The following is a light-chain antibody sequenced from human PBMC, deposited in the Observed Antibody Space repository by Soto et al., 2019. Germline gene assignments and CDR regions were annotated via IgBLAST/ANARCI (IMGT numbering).Light chain of an antibody. CDR2: AAS. V-gene: IGKV1-39*01. CDR1: QSISSS. J-gene: IGKJ4*01. CDR3: LQSYSSPLT. Sequence: DIQMTQSPSSLSASVGDRVTITCRASQSISSSLNWYQQKPGKAPKLLMYAASTLQSGVPSRFRGSGSGTDFNLTISSLQPEDFATYYCLQSYSSPLTFGGGTKVEIK.